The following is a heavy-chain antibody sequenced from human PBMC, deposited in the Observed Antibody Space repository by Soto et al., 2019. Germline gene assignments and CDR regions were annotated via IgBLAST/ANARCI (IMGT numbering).Heavy chain of an antibody. V-gene: IGHV4-34*01. CDR1: GGSFSGYY. Sequence: QVQLQQWGAGLLKPSETLSLTCAVYGGSFSGYYWSWIRQPPGKGLEWIGEVNHSGITNYNPSLKSRVPISVDTSKNQFSLELSSVTAADTAVYFCARGVLYSYGPYYFDYWGQGTLVNVSS. CDR3: ARGVLYSYGPYYFDY. D-gene: IGHD5-18*01. CDR2: VNHSGIT. J-gene: IGHJ4*02.